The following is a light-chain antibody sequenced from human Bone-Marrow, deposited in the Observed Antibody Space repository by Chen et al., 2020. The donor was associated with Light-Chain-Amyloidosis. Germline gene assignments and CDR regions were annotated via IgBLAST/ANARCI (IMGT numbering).Light chain of an antibody. Sequence: EIVLPQSPGTLSLSPGERATLSCRASQSVTSSFLAWYQQRPGQAPRLLIYGASNRATGIPDKFRGSGSGTDFTLTISRLEPEDFAVYYCQQYDNSQWTVGQGTKVEI. CDR1: QSVTSSF. J-gene: IGKJ1*01. V-gene: IGKV3-20*01. CDR2: GAS. CDR3: QQYDNSQWT.